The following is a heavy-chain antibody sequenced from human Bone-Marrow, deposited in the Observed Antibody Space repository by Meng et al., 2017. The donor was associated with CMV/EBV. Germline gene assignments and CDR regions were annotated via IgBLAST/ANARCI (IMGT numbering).Heavy chain of an antibody. CDR1: GYTFTGYY. CDR2: INPNSGGT. CDR3: AILVAYCGGDCPLVEEY. Sequence: ASVKVSCKASGYTFTGYYMHWVRQAPGQGLEWMGWINPNSGGTNYAQKLQGRVTMTRDTSISTAYMELSRLRSDDTAVYYCAILVAYCGGDCPLVEEYWGQGTLVTVSS. V-gene: IGHV1-2*02. J-gene: IGHJ4*02. D-gene: IGHD2-21*01.